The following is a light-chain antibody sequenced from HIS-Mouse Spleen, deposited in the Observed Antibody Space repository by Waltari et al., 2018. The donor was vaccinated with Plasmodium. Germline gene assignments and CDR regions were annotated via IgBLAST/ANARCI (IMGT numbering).Light chain of an antibody. CDR1: QSVSSSY. V-gene: IGKV3-20*01. CDR2: GAS. CDR3: QQYGSSPYT. J-gene: IGKJ2*01. Sequence: EIVLTQSPGTLSLSPGARATLPCRARQSVSSSYFAWYQQKPGQAPRLLIYGASSRATGIPDRFSGSGSGTDFTLTISRLEPEDFAVYYCQQYGSSPYTFGQGTKLEIK.